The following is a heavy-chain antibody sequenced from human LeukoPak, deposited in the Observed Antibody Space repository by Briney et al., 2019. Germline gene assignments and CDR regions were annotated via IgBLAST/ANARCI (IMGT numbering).Heavy chain of an antibody. J-gene: IGHJ4*02. CDR3: ARVPAWAVAVFDY. CDR2: INAGNGNT. D-gene: IGHD6-19*01. CDR1: GGTFSSYA. Sequence: ASVKVSCKASGGTFSSYAISWVRQAPGQRLEWMGWINAGNGNTKYSQKFQGRVTITRDTSASTAYMELSSLRSEDTAVYYCARVPAWAVAVFDYWGQGTLVTVSS. V-gene: IGHV1-3*01.